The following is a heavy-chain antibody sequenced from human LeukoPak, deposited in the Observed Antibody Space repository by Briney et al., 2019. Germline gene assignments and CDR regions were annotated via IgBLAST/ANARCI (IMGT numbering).Heavy chain of an antibody. J-gene: IGHJ4*02. V-gene: IGHV3-7*01. Sequence: GGSLRLSCAASGFTFSNYWMSWVRQVPGKGLEWVANIKQDGSEVYYVDSVKGRFTISRDNAKNSLDLQMNSLRVEDTAIYYCGKATGTLGNWGQGTLVTVSS. CDR2: IKQDGSEV. D-gene: IGHD1-1*01. CDR1: GFTFSNYW. CDR3: GKATGTLGN.